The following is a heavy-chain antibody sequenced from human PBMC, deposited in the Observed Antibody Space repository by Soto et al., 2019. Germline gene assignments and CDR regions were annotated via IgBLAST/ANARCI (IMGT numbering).Heavy chain of an antibody. CDR2: IYYSGST. CDR1: GGSISSSSYY. CDR3: ARLGSGYEGVYYFDY. J-gene: IGHJ4*02. V-gene: IGHV4-39*01. Sequence: QLQLQESGPGLVKPSETLSLTCTVSGGSISSSSYYWGWIRQPPGKGLEWIGSIYYSGSTYYNPSLKSRVTISVDTSKNQFSLKLSSVTAADTAVYYCARLGSGYEGVYYFDYWGQGTLVTVSS. D-gene: IGHD5-12*01.